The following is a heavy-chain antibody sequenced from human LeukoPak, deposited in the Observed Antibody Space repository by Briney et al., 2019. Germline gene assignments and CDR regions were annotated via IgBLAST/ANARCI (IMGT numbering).Heavy chain of an antibody. CDR3: ARSSGGWYHQRGPFDY. CDR2: IYYSGST. V-gene: IGHV4-59*08. CDR1: GGSISSYY. J-gene: IGHJ4*02. Sequence: SETLSLTCTVSGGSISSYYWSWTRQPPGKGLEWIGYIYYSGSTNYNPSLKSRVTISVDTSKNQFSLKLSSVTAADTAVYYCARSSGGWYHQRGPFDYWGQGTLVTVSS. D-gene: IGHD6-19*01.